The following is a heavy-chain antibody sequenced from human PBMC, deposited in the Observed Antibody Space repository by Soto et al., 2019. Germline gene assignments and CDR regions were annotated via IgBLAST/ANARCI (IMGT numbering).Heavy chain of an antibody. J-gene: IGHJ4*02. Sequence: QVQLVQSGAEVKKPGSSVKVSCKASGGTFSSYTISWVRQAPGQGLEWMGRIIPILGITNYAQKFEGRVTITADKSTRTADMELRSLSSEETAVYYYASPNPHRSSGFPFDYWGQRTLVTVSS. CDR2: IIPILGIT. V-gene: IGHV1-69*02. CDR1: GGTFSSYT. D-gene: IGHD1-26*01. CDR3: ASPNPHRSSGFPFDY.